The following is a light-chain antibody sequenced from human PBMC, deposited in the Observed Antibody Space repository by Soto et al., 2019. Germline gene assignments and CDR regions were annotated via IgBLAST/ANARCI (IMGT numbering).Light chain of an antibody. CDR2: GPS. CDR1: QSVTSN. J-gene: IGKJ4*01. V-gene: IGKV3D-15*01. CDR3: QQYNNWPPT. Sequence: EIVMTQSPATLSVSPGERATLSCRASQSVTSNLAWYQQKPGQAPRLLIYGPSTRATGIPGRFSGSGSGADFTLTNSSLQSEDFAVYYCQQYNNWPPTFGEGTKVEIK.